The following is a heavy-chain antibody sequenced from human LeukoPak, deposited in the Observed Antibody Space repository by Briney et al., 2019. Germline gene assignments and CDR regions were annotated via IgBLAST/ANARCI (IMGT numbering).Heavy chain of an antibody. CDR1: GFTFSSYG. J-gene: IGHJ6*03. Sequence: PGGSLRLSCAASGFTFSSYGMHWVRQAPGKGLEWVAFIRYDGSNKYYADSVKGRFTISRDNSKNTLYLQMNSLRAEDTAVYYCARDSGSSYYYYYYMDVWGKGTTVTVSS. V-gene: IGHV3-30*02. D-gene: IGHD6-6*01. CDR2: IRYDGSNK. CDR3: ARDSGSSYYYYYYMDV.